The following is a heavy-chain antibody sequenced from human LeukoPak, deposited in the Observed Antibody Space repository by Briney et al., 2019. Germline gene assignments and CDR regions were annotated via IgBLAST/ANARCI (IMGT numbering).Heavy chain of an antibody. CDR3: AKGKYSSGWSLY. V-gene: IGHV3-23*01. CDR2: ISGSGGDT. CDR1: GFTSSSYA. Sequence: PGGSLRLSCALSGFTSSSYAMSWVRQAPGKGLEWVSTISGSGGDTFYADSVKGRFTISRDNSKNTLSLQMNSLRAEDTAVYYCAKGKYSSGWSLYWGQGTLVTVSS. D-gene: IGHD6-19*01. J-gene: IGHJ4*02.